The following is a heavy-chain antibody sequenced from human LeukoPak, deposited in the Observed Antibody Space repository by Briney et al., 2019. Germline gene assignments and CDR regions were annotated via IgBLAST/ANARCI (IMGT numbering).Heavy chain of an antibody. Sequence: ASVKVSCKASGGTFSSYAISWVRQAPGQGLEWMGGIIPIFGTANYAQKFQGRVTITADESTSTAYTELSSLRSEDTAVYYCARARRGSSWPNYYFDYWGQGTLVTVSS. CDR3: ARARRGSSWPNYYFDY. D-gene: IGHD6-13*01. V-gene: IGHV1-69*13. J-gene: IGHJ4*02. CDR1: GGTFSSYA. CDR2: IIPIFGTA.